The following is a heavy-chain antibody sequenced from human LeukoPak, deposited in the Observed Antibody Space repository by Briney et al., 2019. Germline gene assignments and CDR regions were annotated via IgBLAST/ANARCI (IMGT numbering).Heavy chain of an antibody. CDR3: ARHRWEDPLDPFDY. CDR1: GGSISSYY. CDR2: IYYSGST. Sequence: SETLSLTCTVSGGSISSYYWSWIRQPPGKGLEWIGYIYYSGSTNYNPSLKSRVTISVDTSKNQFSLKLSSVTAADTAVYYCARHRWEDPLDPFDYWGQGTLVTVSS. J-gene: IGHJ4*02. D-gene: IGHD1-26*01. V-gene: IGHV4-59*08.